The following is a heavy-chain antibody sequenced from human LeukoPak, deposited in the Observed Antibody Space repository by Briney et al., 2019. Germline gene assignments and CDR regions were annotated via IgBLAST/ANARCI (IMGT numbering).Heavy chain of an antibody. Sequence: GGPLRLSCSASGSPFSSYAMHWFRQPPGRGLEYFSAISSKGGRTYSADSEKGRFTVSRDNSKNTLPLQMNSLSGEDTAVYYCARGEGIEVAGLDYWGQGTLVTVSS. D-gene: IGHD6-13*01. CDR1: GSPFSSYA. CDR3: ARGEGIEVAGLDY. CDR2: ISSKGGRT. J-gene: IGHJ4*02. V-gene: IGHV3-64*04.